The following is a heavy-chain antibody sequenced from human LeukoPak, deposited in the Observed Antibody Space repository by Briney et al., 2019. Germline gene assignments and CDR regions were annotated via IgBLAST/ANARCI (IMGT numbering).Heavy chain of an antibody. CDR2: IYYSGGT. J-gene: IGHJ6*02. V-gene: IGHV4-59*01. CDR1: GGSTSTYY. CDR3: ARGRVLRDGMDV. Sequence: SSETLSLTCTVSGGSTSTYYWSWIRQPPGKGLEWIGYIYYSGGTNYNPSLKSRATISVDTSNNQFSLKLSSVTAADTAVYYCARGRVLRDGMDVWGQGTTVTVSS. D-gene: IGHD3-9*01.